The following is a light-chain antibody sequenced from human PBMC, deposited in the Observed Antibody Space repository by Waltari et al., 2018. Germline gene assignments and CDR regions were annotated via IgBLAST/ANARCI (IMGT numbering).Light chain of an antibody. CDR3: ASRDPTANAVV. CDR1: SLRTYS. Sequence: SSELTQDPAVSVALGQTVRITCQGDSLRTYSADWYQQRPGQAHILVLFSTDDRPSGIPDRFSGSSSRDTASLTITGTQAEDEADYYCASRDPTANAVVFGGGTKLTVL. CDR2: STD. V-gene: IGLV3-19*01. J-gene: IGLJ2*01.